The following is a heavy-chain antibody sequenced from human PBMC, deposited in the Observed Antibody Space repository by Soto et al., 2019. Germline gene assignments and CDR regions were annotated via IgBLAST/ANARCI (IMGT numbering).Heavy chain of an antibody. CDR3: ARGRHFYGIDY. J-gene: IGHJ4*02. CDR2: IDHSGST. D-gene: IGHD4-17*01. CDR1: GGSFSGYF. Sequence: TSYTLSLTCAVFGGSFSGYFWSWVRQPPGRGLDWIGEIDHSGSTNYNPSLKSRVTISVDTSKNQLSLKLSSVTAADTAVYYCARGRHFYGIDYWGPGALVTVSA. V-gene: IGHV4-34*01.